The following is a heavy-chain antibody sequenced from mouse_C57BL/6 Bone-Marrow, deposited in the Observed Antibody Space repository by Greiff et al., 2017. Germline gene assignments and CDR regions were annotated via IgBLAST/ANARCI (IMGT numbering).Heavy chain of an antibody. V-gene: IGHV1-42*01. CDR2: IIPSTGGT. D-gene: IGHD2-12*01. J-gene: IGHJ3*01. Sequence: EVQLQQSGPELVKPGASVKISCKASGYSFTGYYMNWVKQSPEKSLEWIGEIIPSTGGTTYNQKFKAKATLTVDKSSSTAYMQLKSLTSEDSAVYYCARNDGFAYWGQGTLVTVSA. CDR3: ARNDGFAY. CDR1: GYSFTGYY.